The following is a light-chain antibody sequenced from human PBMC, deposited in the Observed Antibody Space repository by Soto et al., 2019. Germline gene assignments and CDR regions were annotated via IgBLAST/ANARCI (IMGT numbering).Light chain of an antibody. V-gene: IGLV2-14*01. CDR1: SSDVGGYNY. CDR2: EVS. CDR3: SSYTSSSTPLYV. Sequence: QSVLTQPASVSGSPGQSITISCTGTSSDVGGYNYVSWYQQHPGIAPKLMIYEVSNRPSGVSNRFSGSKSGNTASLTISGLQAEDEADYYCSSYTSSSTPLYVFGTGTRSPS. J-gene: IGLJ1*01.